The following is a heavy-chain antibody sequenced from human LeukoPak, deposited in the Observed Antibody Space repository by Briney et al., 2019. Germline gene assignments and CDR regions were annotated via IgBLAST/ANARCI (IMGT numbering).Heavy chain of an antibody. V-gene: IGHV3-48*03. Sequence: GGSLRLSCAASGFSFSTYEMNWVRQAPGKGLEWVSYISRSGSYTYYADSVKGRFTISRDDSKSSLYLQMNSLRAEDTALYFCARSTILNAFDSWGQGILVTVSS. J-gene: IGHJ4*02. D-gene: IGHD1-26*01. CDR2: ISRSGSYT. CDR1: GFSFSTYE. CDR3: ARSTILNAFDS.